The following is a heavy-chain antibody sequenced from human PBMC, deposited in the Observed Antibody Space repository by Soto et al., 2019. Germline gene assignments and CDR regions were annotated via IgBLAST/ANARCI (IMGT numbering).Heavy chain of an antibody. V-gene: IGHV3-66*01. Sequence: GGSLRLSCAASGFTVSSNYMSWVRQAPGKGLEWVSVIYSDGSTYYADSVKGRFTISRDNSSNTLYLQMNSLRAEDTAVYYCARDLGGSGHYTGFDDWGQGTLVTVSS. CDR1: GFTVSSNY. CDR3: ARDLGGSGHYTGFDD. J-gene: IGHJ4*02. D-gene: IGHD3-3*01. CDR2: IYSDGST.